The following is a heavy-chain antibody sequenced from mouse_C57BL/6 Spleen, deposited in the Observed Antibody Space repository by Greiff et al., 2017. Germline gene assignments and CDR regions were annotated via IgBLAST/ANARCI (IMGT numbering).Heavy chain of an antibody. CDR2: IWSDGST. Sequence: VKLMASGPGLVAPSQSLSITCTVSGFSLTSYGVHWVRQPPGKGLEWLVVIWSDGSTTYNSALKSRLSISKDNSKSQVFLKMNSLQTDDTAMYYCARDADYDYDLYAMDYWGQGTSVTVSS. D-gene: IGHD2-4*01. J-gene: IGHJ4*01. V-gene: IGHV2-6*03. CDR1: GFSLTSYG. CDR3: ARDADYDYDLYAMDY.